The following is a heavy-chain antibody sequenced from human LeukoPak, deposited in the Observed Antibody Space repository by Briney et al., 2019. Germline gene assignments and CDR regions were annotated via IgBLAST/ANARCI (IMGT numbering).Heavy chain of an antibody. CDR1: ASTFSGNW. D-gene: IGHD6-19*01. V-gene: IGHV3-7*01. J-gene: IGHJ4*02. CDR2: IDQHGRDK. Sequence: GGSLRLSCAASASTFSGNWMHWVRQAPGKGLEWAASIDQHGRDKYFLDSVKGRFTISRDNSKSSLYLQMNSLRAEDTAVYYCVRGSGWFFGFWGQGSLVTVSS. CDR3: VRGSGWFFGF.